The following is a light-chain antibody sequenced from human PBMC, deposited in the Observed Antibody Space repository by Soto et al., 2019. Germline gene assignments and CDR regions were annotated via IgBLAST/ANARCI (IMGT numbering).Light chain of an antibody. Sequence: QSALTQPASVSGSPGQSITISCTGTSSDVGDYNYVSWYQQHPGKAPKVMIYEVSNRPSGVSNRFSGSKSGNTASLTISGLQAEDEADYYCSSYTSSSPHVFGTGTQVTVL. CDR3: SSYTSSSPHV. CDR1: SSDVGDYNY. V-gene: IGLV2-14*01. CDR2: EVS. J-gene: IGLJ1*01.